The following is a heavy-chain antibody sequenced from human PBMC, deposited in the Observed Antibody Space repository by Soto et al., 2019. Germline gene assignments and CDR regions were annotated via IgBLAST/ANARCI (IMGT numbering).Heavy chain of an antibody. Sequence: SVKVSCKASGGTFSNFAINWVRQAPGQGLEWMGGIILPFGVPHYAQKFQGRVTIAADESMTTAYMDLSGLRSEDTALYYCAKGDFDILTGLDYWGRGTLVTVSS. D-gene: IGHD3-9*01. V-gene: IGHV1-69*13. CDR1: GGTFSNFA. CDR2: IILPFGVP. CDR3: AKGDFDILTGLDY. J-gene: IGHJ4*02.